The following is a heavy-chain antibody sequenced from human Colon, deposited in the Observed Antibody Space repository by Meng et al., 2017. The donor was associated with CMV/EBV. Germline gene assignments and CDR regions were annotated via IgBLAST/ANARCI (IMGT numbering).Heavy chain of an antibody. CDR2: ISGSGGST. V-gene: IGHV3-23*01. CDR1: GLTFGSFT. D-gene: IGHD2-2*02. J-gene: IGHJ6*02. Sequence: GESLKISCVVSGLTFGSFTMSWVRQAPGKGLEWVSAISGSGGSTYYADSVKGRFTISRDNSKNTLYLQMNSLRAEDTAVYYCAKAIYYYYYGMDVWGQGTTVTVSS. CDR3: AKAIYYYYYGMDV.